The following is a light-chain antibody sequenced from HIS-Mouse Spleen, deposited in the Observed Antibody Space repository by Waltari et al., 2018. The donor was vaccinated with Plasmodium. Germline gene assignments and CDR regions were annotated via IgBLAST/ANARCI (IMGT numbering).Light chain of an antibody. J-gene: IGKJ3*01. CDR2: GAS. Sequence: EIVMTQSPATLSVSQGERATLSCRASQSVSSNLAWYQQKPGQAPRLPIYGASTRATGIPARFSGSGSGTEFTLTISSLQSEDFAVYYCQQYNNWSFTFGPGTKVDIK. CDR1: QSVSSN. V-gene: IGKV3-15*01. CDR3: QQYNNWSFT.